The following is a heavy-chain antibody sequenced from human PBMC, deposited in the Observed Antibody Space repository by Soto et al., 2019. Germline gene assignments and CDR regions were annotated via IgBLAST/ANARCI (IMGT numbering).Heavy chain of an antibody. J-gene: IGHJ5*02. CDR1: GGSISSSNW. V-gene: IGHV4-4*02. CDR2: IYHRGRT. Sequence: QVQLQESGPGLVKPSGTLSLTCAVSGGSISSSNWWSWVRQPPGKGLEWIGEIYHRGRTNYNPSLKSRVTISVDKSKNQFSLKLSSVTAEDTAVYYCASKSSGYQRGWFDPWGQGTLVTVSS. CDR3: ASKSSGYQRGWFDP. D-gene: IGHD3-22*01.